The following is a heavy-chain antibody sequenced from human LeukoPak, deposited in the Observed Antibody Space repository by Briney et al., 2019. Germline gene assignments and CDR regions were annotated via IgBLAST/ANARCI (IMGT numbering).Heavy chain of an antibody. Sequence: PSETLSLTCTVSGGSISSSSYYWGWIRQPPGKGLEWIGSIYYSGSTYYNPSPKSRVTISVDTSKNQFSLKLSSVTAADTAVYYCARGPYDFWSGYSQKRNHPGYYMDVWGKGTTVTVSS. J-gene: IGHJ6*03. D-gene: IGHD3-3*01. CDR1: GGSISSSSYY. CDR3: ARGPYDFWSGYSQKRNHPGYYMDV. V-gene: IGHV4-39*07. CDR2: IYYSGST.